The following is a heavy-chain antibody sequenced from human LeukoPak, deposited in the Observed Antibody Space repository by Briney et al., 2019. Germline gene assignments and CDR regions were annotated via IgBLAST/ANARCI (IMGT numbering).Heavy chain of an antibody. CDR2: ISNGGSTT. Sequence: GGSLRLSCAASGFTFSSYEMNWFRQAPGKGLEWVAYISNGGSTTYYADSVRGRFTISRDNAKNSMYLQMNSLRDVDMAVYYCARDPSGRASHLDYWGQGTLVTVSS. CDR3: ARDPSGRASHLDY. CDR1: GFTFSSYE. J-gene: IGHJ4*02. D-gene: IGHD3-10*01. V-gene: IGHV3-48*03.